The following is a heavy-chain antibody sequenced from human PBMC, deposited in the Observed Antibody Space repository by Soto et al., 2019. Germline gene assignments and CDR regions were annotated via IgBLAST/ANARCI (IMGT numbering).Heavy chain of an antibody. D-gene: IGHD3-22*01. Sequence: GGSLRLSCAASGCTFSSYAMSWLRQAPGKGLEWVSAISGSGGSTYYADSVKGRFTISRDNSKNTLYLQMNSLRAEDTAVYYCATQSRDGYYRYFDYWGQGTLVTVS. CDR1: GCTFSSYA. J-gene: IGHJ4*02. CDR2: ISGSGGST. CDR3: ATQSRDGYYRYFDY. V-gene: IGHV3-23*01.